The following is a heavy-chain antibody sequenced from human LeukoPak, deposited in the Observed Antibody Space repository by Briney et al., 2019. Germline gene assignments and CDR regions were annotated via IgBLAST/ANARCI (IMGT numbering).Heavy chain of an antibody. V-gene: IGHV1-69*05. CDR2: IIPIFGTA. CDR3: SLTFGVVISHQNWFDP. J-gene: IGHJ5*02. CDR1: GGTFSSYA. D-gene: IGHD3-3*01. Sequence: ASVKVSCKASGGTFSSYAISWVRQAPGQGLEWMGGIIPIFGTANYAQKFQGRVTITTDESTSTAYMELSSLRSEDTAVYYCSLTFGVVISHQNWFDPWGQGTLVTVSS.